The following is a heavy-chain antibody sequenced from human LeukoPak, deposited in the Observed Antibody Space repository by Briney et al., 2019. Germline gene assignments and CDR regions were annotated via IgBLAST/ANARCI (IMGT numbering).Heavy chain of an antibody. J-gene: IGHJ4*02. CDR1: GGSISSGSYY. V-gene: IGHV4-61*02. CDR2: IYTSGST. CDR3: ARDRGEWLADSYYFDY. Sequence: SETLSLTCTVSGGSISSGSYYWSWIRQPAGKGLEWIGRIYTSGSTNYNPSLKSRVTISVDTSKNQFSLKLSSVTAADTAVYYCARDRGEWLADSYYFDYWGQGTLVTVSS. D-gene: IGHD5-24*01.